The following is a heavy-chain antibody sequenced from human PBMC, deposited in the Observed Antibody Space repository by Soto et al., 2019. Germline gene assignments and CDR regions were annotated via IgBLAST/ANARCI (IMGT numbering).Heavy chain of an antibody. D-gene: IGHD6-13*01. CDR3: ARKGAAASYAHYYMDV. V-gene: IGHV4-34*01. CDR2: INHSGST. J-gene: IGHJ6*03. CDR1: GGSFSGYY. Sequence: SETLSLTCAVYGGSFSGYYWSWIRQPPGKGLEWIGEINHSGSTNYNPSLKSRVTISVDTSRNRFSLNLTSATAADTAVYYCARKGAAASYAHYYMDVWGRGTAVTVS.